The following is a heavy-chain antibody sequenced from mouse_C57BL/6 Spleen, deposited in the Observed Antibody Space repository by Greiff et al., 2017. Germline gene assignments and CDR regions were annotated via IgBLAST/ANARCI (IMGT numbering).Heavy chain of an antibody. CDR1: GFSFNTYA. CDR2: IRSKSNNYAT. J-gene: IGHJ4*01. D-gene: IGHD3-1*01. Sequence: VQLVESGGGLVQPKGSLKLSCAASGFSFNTYAMNWVRQAPGKGLEWVARIRSKSNNYATYYADSVKDRFTISRDDSESMLYLQMNNLKTEDTAMYYCVRSRARDNYAMDDWGQGTSVTVSS. CDR3: VRSRARDNYAMDD. V-gene: IGHV10-1*01.